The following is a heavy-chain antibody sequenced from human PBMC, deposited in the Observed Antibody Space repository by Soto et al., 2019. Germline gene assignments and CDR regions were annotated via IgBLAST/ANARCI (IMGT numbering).Heavy chain of an antibody. Sequence: AGGSLGLSCAASGFTFSGSAMHWVRQASGKGLEWVGRIRSKANSYATAYAASVKGRFTISRDDSKNTAYLQMNSLKTEDTAVYYCTCSSSVDYWGQGTLVTVSS. D-gene: IGHD6-6*01. CDR1: GFTFSGSA. CDR2: IRSKANSYAT. V-gene: IGHV3-73*01. CDR3: TCSSSVDY. J-gene: IGHJ4*02.